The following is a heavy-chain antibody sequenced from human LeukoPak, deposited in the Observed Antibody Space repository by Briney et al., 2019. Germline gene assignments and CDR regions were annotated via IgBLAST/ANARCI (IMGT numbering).Heavy chain of an antibody. V-gene: IGHV3-23*01. CDR2: ISSSAGTT. Sequence: PGGSLRLSCVAPGFIFSANAMSWVGQAPGKGLGWVSSISSSAGTTFYADSLKGRFTISRDLLKEPVHLGMTAMRAEDTDGYYFAKDPRPYYDVPVGYWGQGTLVTVSP. J-gene: IGHJ4*02. CDR3: AKDPRPYYDVPVGY. D-gene: IGHD3-3*01. CDR1: GFIFSANA.